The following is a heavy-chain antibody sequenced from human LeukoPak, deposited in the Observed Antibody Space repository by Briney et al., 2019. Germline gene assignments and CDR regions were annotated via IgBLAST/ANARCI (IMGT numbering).Heavy chain of an antibody. Sequence: GGSLRLSCAASGFTFSDYYMSWIRQAPGKGLEWVSYISSSGSTIYYADSVKGRFTISRDNAKNSRYLQMNSLRAEDTAVYYCARGNHDCSSTSCVYYYYYYMDVWGKGTTVTVSS. CDR3: ARGNHDCSSTSCVYYYYYYMDV. V-gene: IGHV3-11*01. CDR2: ISSSGSTI. CDR1: GFTFSDYY. J-gene: IGHJ6*03. D-gene: IGHD2-2*01.